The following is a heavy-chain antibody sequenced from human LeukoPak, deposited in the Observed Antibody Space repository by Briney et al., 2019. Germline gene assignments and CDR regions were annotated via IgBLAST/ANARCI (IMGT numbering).Heavy chain of an antibody. CDR2: FDPEDGET. Sequence: GASVKVSCKVSGYTLTELSMHWVRQAPGKGLEWMGGFDPEDGETIYAQKFQGRVTMTEDTSTDTAYMELSSLKASDTAMYYCARLSYYYDSSGYYFNAFDIWGQGTMVTVSS. CDR1: GYTLTELS. D-gene: IGHD3-22*01. V-gene: IGHV1-24*01. CDR3: ARLSYYYDSSGYYFNAFDI. J-gene: IGHJ3*02.